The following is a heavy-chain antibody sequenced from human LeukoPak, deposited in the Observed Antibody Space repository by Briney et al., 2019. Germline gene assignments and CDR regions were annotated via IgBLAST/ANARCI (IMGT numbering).Heavy chain of an antibody. V-gene: IGHV4-39*07. CDR3: ARERFLEYY. CDR1: GGSISSSSYY. Sequence: SETLSLTCTVSGGSISSSSYYWGWIRQPPGKGLEWIGSIYYSGSTYYNPSLKSRVTISVDTSKNQFSLKLSSVTAADTAVYYCARERFLEYYWGQGTLVTVSS. D-gene: IGHD3-3*01. CDR2: IYYSGST. J-gene: IGHJ4*02.